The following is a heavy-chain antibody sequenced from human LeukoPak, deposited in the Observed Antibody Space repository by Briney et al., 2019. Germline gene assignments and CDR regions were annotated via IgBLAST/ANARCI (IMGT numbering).Heavy chain of an antibody. Sequence: SETLSLTCAVYGGSFSGYYWSWIRQPPGKGLEWIGEINHSGSTNYNPSLKSRVTISVDTSKNQFSLKLSSVTAADTAVYYCARSQLGQYYFDYWGQGTLVTVSS. V-gene: IGHV4-34*01. J-gene: IGHJ4*02. CDR3: ARSQLGQYYFDY. D-gene: IGHD1-1*01. CDR1: GGSFSGYY. CDR2: INHSGST.